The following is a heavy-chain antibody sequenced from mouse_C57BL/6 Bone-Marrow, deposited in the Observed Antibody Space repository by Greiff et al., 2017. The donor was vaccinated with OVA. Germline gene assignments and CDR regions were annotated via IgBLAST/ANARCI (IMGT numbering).Heavy chain of an antibody. CDR3: ARTPAGSSHLYFDV. V-gene: IGHV1-53*01. CDR2: INPSNGGT. CDR1: GYTFTSYW. Sequence: QVQLQQPGTELVKPGASVKLSCKASGYTFTSYWMHWVKQRPGQGLEWIGNINPSNGGTNYNEKFKSKATLTVDKSSSTAYMQLSSLTSEDSAVYYCARTPAGSSHLYFDVWGTGTTVTVSS. J-gene: IGHJ1*03. D-gene: IGHD1-1*01.